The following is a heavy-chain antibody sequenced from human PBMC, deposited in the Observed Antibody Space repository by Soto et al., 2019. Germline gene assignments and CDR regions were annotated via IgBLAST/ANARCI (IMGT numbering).Heavy chain of an antibody. D-gene: IGHD3-22*01. CDR3: ARDSTYYYDSSGYYVAEKKVGGMDV. CDR1: GGTFSSYA. J-gene: IGHJ6*02. Sequence: ASVKVSCKASGGTFSSYAISWVRQAPGQGLEWMGGIIPIFGTANYAQKFQGRVTITADESTSTAYMELSSLRSEDTAVYYCARDSTYYYDSSGYYVAEKKVGGMDVSGQATTVTVSS. V-gene: IGHV1-69*13. CDR2: IIPIFGTA.